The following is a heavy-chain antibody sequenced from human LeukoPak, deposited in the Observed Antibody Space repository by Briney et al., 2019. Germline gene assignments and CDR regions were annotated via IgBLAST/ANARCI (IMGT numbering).Heavy chain of an antibody. CDR3: ATLAGVLFDY. J-gene: IGHJ4*02. CDR2: ISSSSSYI. CDR1: GSTFSSYS. Sequence: GGSLRLSCAASGSTFSSYSMNWVRQAPGKGLEWVSSISSSSSYIYYADSVKGRFTISRDNAKNSLYLQMNSLRAEDTAVYYCATLAGVLFDYWGQGTLVTVSS. D-gene: IGHD2-15*01. V-gene: IGHV3-21*01.